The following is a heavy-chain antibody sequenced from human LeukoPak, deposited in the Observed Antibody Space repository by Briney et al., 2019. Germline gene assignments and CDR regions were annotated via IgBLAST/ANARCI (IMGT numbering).Heavy chain of an antibody. J-gene: IGHJ4*02. V-gene: IGHV3-53*01. CDR1: GFIVSSKY. CDR3: ARVGPIDY. D-gene: IGHD1-26*01. CDR2: IYSGGST. Sequence: GGSLRLSCAASGFIVSSKYMSWVRQAPGKGLEWVSVIYSGGSTYYAASVEGRFTISRDNSKNTVYLQVNSLRVEDTAVYYCARVGPIDYWGQGTLVTVSS.